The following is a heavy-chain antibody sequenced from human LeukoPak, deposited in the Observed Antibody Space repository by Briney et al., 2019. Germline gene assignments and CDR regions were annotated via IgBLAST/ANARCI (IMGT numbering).Heavy chain of an antibody. CDR1: GGTFSSYA. J-gene: IGHJ4*02. CDR2: IIPTFGTA. Sequence: ASVKVSCKASGGTFSSYAISWVRQAPGQGLEWMGGIIPTFGTANYAQKFQGRVTITTDESTSTAYMELSSLRSEDTAVYYCAREVPSMVRGVYFDYWGQGTLVTVSS. V-gene: IGHV1-69*05. D-gene: IGHD3-10*01. CDR3: AREVPSMVRGVYFDY.